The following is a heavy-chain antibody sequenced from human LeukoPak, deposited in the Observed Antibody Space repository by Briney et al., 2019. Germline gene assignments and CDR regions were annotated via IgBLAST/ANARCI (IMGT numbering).Heavy chain of an antibody. CDR3: AKEGGTGTRFDY. CDR2: ISGSGTGT. Sequence: GSLRLSCAASGFTFSSCAMSWVRQAPGKGLYWVSAISGSGTGTYYADSVKGRFTISRDNSKNTLYLQMNSLRAEDTAVYYCAKEGGTGTRFDYWGQGTLVTVSS. D-gene: IGHD1-7*01. J-gene: IGHJ4*02. CDR1: GFTFSSCA. V-gene: IGHV3-23*01.